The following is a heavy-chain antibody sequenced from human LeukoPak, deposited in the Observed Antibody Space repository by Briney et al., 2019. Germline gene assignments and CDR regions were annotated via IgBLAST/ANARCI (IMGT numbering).Heavy chain of an antibody. V-gene: IGHV3-11*03. CDR3: AKSSNYDILTGYSDY. J-gene: IGHJ4*02. Sequence: GGSLRLSCAASGFTFSDYYMSWIRQAPGKGLEWVSYISSSSSYTNYADSVKGRFTISRDNSKNTLYLQMNSLRAEDTAVYYCAKSSNYDILTGYSDYWGQGTLVTVSS. D-gene: IGHD3-9*01. CDR2: ISSSSSYT. CDR1: GFTFSDYY.